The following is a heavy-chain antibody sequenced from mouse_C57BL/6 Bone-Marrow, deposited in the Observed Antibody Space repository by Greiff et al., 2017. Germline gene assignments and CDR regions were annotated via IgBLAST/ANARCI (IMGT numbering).Heavy chain of an antibody. CDR2: INSDGGST. D-gene: IGHD2-4*01. Sequence: EVKLVESGGGLVQPGESLKLSCESNEYEFPSHNMSWVRKTPEKRLELVAAINSDGGSTYYPDTMERRFIISRDNTKKTLYMQMSSLRSEDTALYYCARGDDDNAMDYWGQGTSVTVSS. CDR3: ARGDDDNAMDY. V-gene: IGHV5-2*03. J-gene: IGHJ4*01. CDR1: EYEFPSHN.